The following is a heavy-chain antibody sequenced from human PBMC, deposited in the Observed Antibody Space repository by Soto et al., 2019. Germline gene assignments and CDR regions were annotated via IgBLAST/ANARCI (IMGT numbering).Heavy chain of an antibody. J-gene: IGHJ4*02. CDR3: ARALYAQWLVPFDY. CDR2: ISNDGSKK. Sequence: SLRLYCVAAGFTFRNSVRPFVRHTPGKGLEWVAVISNDGSKKYYADSLKGRFTISRDNAKNTLSLQMSGLRVEDTAVYSCARALYAQWLVPFDYWGQGTLVNVSA. V-gene: IGHV3-30*03. CDR1: GFTFRNSV. D-gene: IGHD6-19*01.